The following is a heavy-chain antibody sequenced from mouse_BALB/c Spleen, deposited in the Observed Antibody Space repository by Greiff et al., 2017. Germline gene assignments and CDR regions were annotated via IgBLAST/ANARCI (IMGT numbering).Heavy chain of an antibody. J-gene: IGHJ4*01. Sequence: EVKLQQSGPELVKPGASVKISCKASGYTFTDYNMHWVKQSHGKSLEWIGYIYPYNGGTGYNQKFKSKATLTVDNSSSTAYMELRSLTSEDSAVYYCARHLRYYYGSSYGAMDYWGQGTSVTVSS. CDR2: IYPYNGGT. V-gene: IGHV1S29*02. D-gene: IGHD1-1*01. CDR1: GYTFTDYN. CDR3: ARHLRYYYGSSYGAMDY.